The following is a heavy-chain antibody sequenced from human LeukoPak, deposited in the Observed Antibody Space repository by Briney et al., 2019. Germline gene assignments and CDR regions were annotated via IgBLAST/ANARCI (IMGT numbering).Heavy chain of an antibody. Sequence: PGGSLRLSCAASGFTFSSYSMNWVRQAPGKGLEWVSSISSSSSYIYYADSVKGRFTISRDNAKNSLYLQMNSLKAEDTAVYYCARDAPDYYDSSPYAFDIWGQGTMVTVSS. CDR2: ISSSSSYI. CDR1: GFTFSSYS. J-gene: IGHJ3*02. V-gene: IGHV3-21*01. CDR3: ARDAPDYYDSSPYAFDI. D-gene: IGHD3-22*01.